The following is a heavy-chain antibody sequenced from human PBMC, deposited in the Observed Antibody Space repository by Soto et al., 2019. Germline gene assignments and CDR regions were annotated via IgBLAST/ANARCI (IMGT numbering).Heavy chain of an antibody. CDR1: GFTFNKYA. V-gene: IGHV3-23*01. Sequence: EVQLLESGGGLVQTGGSLRLSCAASGFTFNKYAMSWVRQAPGKGLEWVSLISGSGATTAYADSVRGRFTISGDNSRNTLYLHMSRLRAEDTAVYYCAKGATLFGVVMNWGQGTLVTVSS. CDR2: ISGSGATT. D-gene: IGHD3-3*01. CDR3: AKGATLFGVVMN. J-gene: IGHJ4*02.